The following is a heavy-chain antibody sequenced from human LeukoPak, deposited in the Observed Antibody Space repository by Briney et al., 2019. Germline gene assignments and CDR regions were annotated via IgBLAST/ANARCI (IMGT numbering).Heavy chain of an antibody. CDR2: IYYSGST. CDR3: AREDGYYFDY. J-gene: IGHJ4*02. V-gene: IGHV4-59*01. Sequence: SETLSLTCTVSGGSISSYYWSWIRQPPGKGLEWIGYIYYSGSTNYSPSLKSRVTISVDTSKNQFSLKLSSVTAADTAVYYCAREDGYYFDYWGQGTLVTVSS. CDR1: GGSISSYY.